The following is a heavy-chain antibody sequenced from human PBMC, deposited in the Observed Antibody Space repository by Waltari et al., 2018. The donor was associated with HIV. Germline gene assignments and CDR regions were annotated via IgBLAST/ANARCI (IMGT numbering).Heavy chain of an antibody. D-gene: IGHD3-10*01. CDR1: GGAFCDDF. Sequence: QVQLQQRGAGLLRPPETLSLTCAVCGGAFCDDFCCRIRQPPGKGLEWIGEINHGGSATYNPSLKNRVTISVDTSKNLVSLKVTSVTAADTAVYYCARAAGSAWGYYWGQGTRVTVSS. CDR2: INHGGSA. CDR3: ARAAGSAWGYY. J-gene: IGHJ4*02. V-gene: IGHV4-34*01.